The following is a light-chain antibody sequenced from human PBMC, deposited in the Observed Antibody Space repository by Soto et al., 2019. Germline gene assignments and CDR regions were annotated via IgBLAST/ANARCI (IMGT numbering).Light chain of an antibody. CDR3: QQYYDTPRT. CDR1: QSVLYSPNNKNY. Sequence: DIVMTQSPDSLAVSLGESATINCKSSQSVLYSPNNKNYLAWYQQKPRQPPKLLVYWASTRESGVPDRFSGSGSGTDFTLTISSLQAEDVAVYYCQQYYDTPRTFGQGTKVEIK. J-gene: IGKJ1*01. CDR2: WAS. V-gene: IGKV4-1*01.